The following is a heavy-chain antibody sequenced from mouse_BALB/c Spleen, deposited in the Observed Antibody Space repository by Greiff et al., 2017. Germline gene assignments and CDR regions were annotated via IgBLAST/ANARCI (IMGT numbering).Heavy chain of an antibody. CDR1: GFTFSSYA. J-gene: IGHJ3*01. CDR2: ISSGGST. Sequence: EVKVVESGGGLVKPGGSLKLSCAASGFTFSSYAMSWVRQTPEKRLEWVASISSGGSTYYPDSVKGRFTISRDNARNILYLQMSSLRSEDTAMYYCARGEPAWFAYWGQGTLVTVSA. V-gene: IGHV5-6-5*01. CDR3: ARGEPAWFAY.